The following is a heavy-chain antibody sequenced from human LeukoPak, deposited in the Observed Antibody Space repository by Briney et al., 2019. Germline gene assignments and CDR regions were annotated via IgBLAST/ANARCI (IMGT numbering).Heavy chain of an antibody. CDR3: ARGVSSGSYAPIPYFDL. J-gene: IGHJ2*01. CDR1: GYTFTSYD. V-gene: IGHV1-8*03. CDR2: MNPNSGNT. Sequence: ASVKVSCKASGYTFTSYDINWVRQATGQGLEWMGWMNPNSGNTGYAQKFQGRVTITRNTSISTAYMELSSLRSEDTAVYYCARGVSSGSYAPIPYFDLWGRGTLVTVSS. D-gene: IGHD1-26*01.